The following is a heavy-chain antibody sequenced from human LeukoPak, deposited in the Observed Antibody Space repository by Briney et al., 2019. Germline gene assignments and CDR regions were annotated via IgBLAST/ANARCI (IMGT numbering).Heavy chain of an antibody. CDR2: IIPIVGIV. D-gene: IGHD5-24*01. CDR1: GGTFNIHP. Sequence: GASVKVSCKASGGTFNIHPISWLRQAPGQGREWMGRIIPIVGIVNYAQKFQVRVTITADESTNTAYMEVSSLRSDDTAVYFCARESRSVEEVPTMPRGLFDFWGQGTLVTVSS. V-gene: IGHV1-69*04. J-gene: IGHJ4*02. CDR3: ARESRSVEEVPTMPRGLFDF.